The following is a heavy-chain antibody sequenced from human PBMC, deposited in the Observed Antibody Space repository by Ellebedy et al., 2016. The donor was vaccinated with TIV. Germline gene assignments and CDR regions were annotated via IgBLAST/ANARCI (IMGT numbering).Heavy chain of an antibody. Sequence: GGSLRLSXSTSGFTFNTYAMSWVRQAPGKGLEWVSAISGSVGTTYYADSVMGRFTISRDISKNTLFLQMSSLRIADTAVYYCAKAGITTSSAEYYYYMDVWGKGTTVTVSS. CDR3: AKAGITTSSAEYYYYMDV. V-gene: IGHV3-23*01. CDR1: GFTFNTYA. J-gene: IGHJ6*03. CDR2: ISGSVGTT. D-gene: IGHD6-6*01.